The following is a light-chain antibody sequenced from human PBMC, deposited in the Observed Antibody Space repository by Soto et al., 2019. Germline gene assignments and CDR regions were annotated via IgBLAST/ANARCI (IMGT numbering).Light chain of an antibody. V-gene: IGLV1-40*01. J-gene: IGLJ3*02. CDR3: HSYDSSLSAVV. Sequence: QAVLTQPPSVSGAPGQRVTISCTGTSSNIGAGYDVHWYQQLPGKAPTLLIYSNNDRPSGVPDRFSGSKSGTSASLAITGLQADDEADYYCHSYDSSLSAVVFGGGTQLTVL. CDR1: SSNIGAGYD. CDR2: SNN.